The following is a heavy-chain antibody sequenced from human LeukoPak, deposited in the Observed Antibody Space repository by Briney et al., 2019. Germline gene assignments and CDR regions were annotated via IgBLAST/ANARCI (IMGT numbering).Heavy chain of an antibody. Sequence: ASVKVSCKASGYTFTDYYMHWVRQAPGQGLEWMGWINPNSGDTHHPQKFQGRVTVTRDTSITTVFMELNRLRSDDTAVYYCARNADIVVVPAAMDFDYWGQGTLVTVSS. V-gene: IGHV1-2*02. CDR1: GYTFTDYY. D-gene: IGHD2-2*01. CDR3: ARNADIVVVPAAMDFDY. J-gene: IGHJ4*02. CDR2: INPNSGDT.